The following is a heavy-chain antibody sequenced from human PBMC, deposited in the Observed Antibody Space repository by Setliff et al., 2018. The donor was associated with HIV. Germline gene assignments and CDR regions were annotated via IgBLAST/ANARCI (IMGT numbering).Heavy chain of an antibody. Sequence: SETLSLTCAVYGGSFSGYYWSWIRQPPGKGLEWIGETSHSGKTNYNPSLKSRVTISVDTSKNQFSLKLSSVTAADTAVYYCALPGAMVRKFDYWGQGTLVTVSS. J-gene: IGHJ4*02. CDR2: TSHSGKT. D-gene: IGHD5-18*01. V-gene: IGHV4-34*01. CDR3: ALPGAMVRKFDY. CDR1: GGSFSGYY.